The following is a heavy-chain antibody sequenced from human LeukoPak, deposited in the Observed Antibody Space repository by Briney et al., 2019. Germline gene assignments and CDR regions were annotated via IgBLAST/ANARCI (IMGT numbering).Heavy chain of an antibody. Sequence: GGSLRLSCGASGFTFSSHAMTWVRQAPGKGLEWVSTISISGDTTYYADAVKGRFTISRDNSKNTVYLQMNSLRAEDTAVYYCANEIRPNDYWGQGTLVAVSS. CDR3: ANEIRPNDY. D-gene: IGHD4-17*01. J-gene: IGHJ4*02. V-gene: IGHV3-23*01. CDR2: ISISGDTT. CDR1: GFTFSSHA.